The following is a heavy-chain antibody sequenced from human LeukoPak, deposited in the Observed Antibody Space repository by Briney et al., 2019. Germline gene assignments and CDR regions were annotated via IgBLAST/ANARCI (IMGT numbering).Heavy chain of an antibody. CDR1: GYTFTSYY. V-gene: IGHV1-46*01. CDR3: ARDPDLPYYYDSSGYQPFSDY. D-gene: IGHD3-22*01. Sequence: GASVKVSCKASGYTFTSYYMHWVRQAPGQGLEWMGIINPSGGGTSYAQKFQGRVTMTRDTSTSTVYMELSSLRSKDTAVYYCARDPDLPYYYDSSGYQPFSDYWGQGTLVTVSS. J-gene: IGHJ4*02. CDR2: INPSGGGT.